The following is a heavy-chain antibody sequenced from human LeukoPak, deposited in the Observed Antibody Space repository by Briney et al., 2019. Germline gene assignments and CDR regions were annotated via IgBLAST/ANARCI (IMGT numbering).Heavy chain of an antibody. Sequence: ASVKVSCKTSGYTFTNQDMHWVRQAPGQGLEWMGWINPNSGGTNYAQKFQGRVTMTRDTSISTAYMELSRLRSDDTAVYYCARETPDPPYYMDVWGKGTTVTVSS. J-gene: IGHJ6*03. V-gene: IGHV1-2*02. CDR2: INPNSGGT. CDR3: ARETPDPPYYMDV. CDR1: GYTFTNQD.